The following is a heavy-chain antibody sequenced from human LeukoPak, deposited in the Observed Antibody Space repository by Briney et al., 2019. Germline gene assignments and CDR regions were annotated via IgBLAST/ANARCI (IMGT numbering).Heavy chain of an antibody. D-gene: IGHD5-12*01. J-gene: IGHJ6*02. CDR2: ISSSSSYI. V-gene: IGHV3-21*04. CDR1: GFTFSSYS. CDR3: AKDIGYDGDLYYYYGMDV. Sequence: GGSLRLSCAASGFTFSSYSMNWVRQAPGKGLEWVSSISSSSSYIYYADSVKGRFTISRDNAKDSLYLQMNSLRAEDAALYYCAKDIGYDGDLYYYYGMDVWGQGTTVTVSS.